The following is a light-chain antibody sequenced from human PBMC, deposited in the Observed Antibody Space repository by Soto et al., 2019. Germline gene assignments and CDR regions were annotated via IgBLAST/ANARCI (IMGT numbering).Light chain of an antibody. CDR3: QQFGGSSYS. Sequence: ESVLTQSPGTLSLSPGERATLSCRASQSVSSNYLAWYQQKPGQAPRLLIYGASTRATGIPDRFSGSGSVTDFTLSISRLEPEDFAVYYCQQFGGSSYSFGQGTKPEIK. CDR1: QSVSSNY. J-gene: IGKJ2*03. CDR2: GAS. V-gene: IGKV3-20*01.